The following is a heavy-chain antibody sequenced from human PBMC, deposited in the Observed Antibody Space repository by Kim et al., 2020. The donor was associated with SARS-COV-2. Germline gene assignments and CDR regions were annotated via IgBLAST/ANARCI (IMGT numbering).Heavy chain of an antibody. Sequence: ASVKVSCKASGYTFTSYAMHWVRQAPGQRLEWMGWINAGNGNTKYSQKFQGRVTITRDTSASTAYMELSSLRSEDTAVYYCAREWFGDREDYYYGMDVWGQGTTVTVSS. V-gene: IGHV1-3*01. CDR1: GYTFTSYA. J-gene: IGHJ6*02. CDR2: INAGNGNT. CDR3: AREWFGDREDYYYGMDV. D-gene: IGHD3-10*01.